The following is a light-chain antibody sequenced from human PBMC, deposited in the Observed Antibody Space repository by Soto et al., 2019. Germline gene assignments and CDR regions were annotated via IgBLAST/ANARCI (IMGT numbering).Light chain of an antibody. CDR2: EGS. CDR3: CSYAGSSTYV. V-gene: IGLV2-23*01. CDR1: SSDVGSYNL. Sequence: QSALTQPASVSGSPGQSITISCTGTSSDVGSYNLVSWYQQHPGKAPKLMIYEGSKRPSGVSNRFSGSKSGNTASLTLSGLQADDEAYYYCCSYAGSSTYVFGTGTKLTVL. J-gene: IGLJ1*01.